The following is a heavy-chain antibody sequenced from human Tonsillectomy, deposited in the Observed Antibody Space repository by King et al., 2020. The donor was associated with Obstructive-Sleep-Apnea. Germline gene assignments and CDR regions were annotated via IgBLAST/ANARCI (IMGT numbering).Heavy chain of an antibody. CDR2: IYYRGST. V-gene: IGHV4-39*07. CDR3: VRLGYSSGWYMGY. D-gene: IGHD6-19*01. CDR1: GGSISSSSYY. Sequence: QLQESGPGLGKPSETLSLTCTVSGGSISSSSYYWGWIRQPPGKGLEWIGRIYYRGSTYYNPSLKSRVTISVDTSKNQFSLKLSSVTAADTAVYYCVRLGYSSGWYMGYWGQGTLVTVSS. J-gene: IGHJ4*02.